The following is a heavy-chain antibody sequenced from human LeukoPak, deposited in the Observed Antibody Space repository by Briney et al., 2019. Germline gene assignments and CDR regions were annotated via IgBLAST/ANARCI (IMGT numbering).Heavy chain of an antibody. CDR1: GGSISSYY. V-gene: IGHV4-59*01. CDR3: AEGERGELWLDP. J-gene: IGHJ5*02. D-gene: IGHD1-26*01. CDR2: IYYSGST. Sequence: SETLPLTCTVSGGSISSYYWSWIRQPPGKGLEWIGYIYYSGSTNYNPSLKSRVTISVDTSKNQFSLKLSSVTAADTAVYYCAEGERGELWLDPWGQGTLVTVSS.